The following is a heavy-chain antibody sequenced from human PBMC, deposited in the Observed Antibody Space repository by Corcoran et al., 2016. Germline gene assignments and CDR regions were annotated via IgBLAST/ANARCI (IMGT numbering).Heavy chain of an antibody. J-gene: IGHJ6*02. CDR1: GGTFSSYA. D-gene: IGHD1-26*01. CDR2: IIPIFGTA. Sequence: QVQLVQSGAEVKKPGSSVKVSCKASGGTFSSYAISWVRQAPGQGLEWMGGIIPIFGTASYAQKFQGRVTITADKSTSTAYMELSSRRSEDTAVYYCAERGRAQRNYYYYGMDVWGQGTTVTVSS. V-gene: IGHV1-69*06. CDR3: AERGRAQRNYYYYGMDV.